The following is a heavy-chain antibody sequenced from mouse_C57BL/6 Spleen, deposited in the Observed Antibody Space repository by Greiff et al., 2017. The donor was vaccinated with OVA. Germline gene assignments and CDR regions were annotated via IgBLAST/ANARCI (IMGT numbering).Heavy chain of an antibody. CDR1: GFTFSDYY. Sequence: EVMLVESGGGLVQPGGSLKLSCAASGFTFSDYYMYWVRQTPEKRLEWVAYISNGGGSTYYPDTVKGRFTISRDNAKNTLYLQMSRLKSEDTAMYYCARRGDYDDAMDYWGQGTSVTVSS. J-gene: IGHJ4*01. CDR2: ISNGGGST. CDR3: ARRGDYDDAMDY. V-gene: IGHV5-12*01. D-gene: IGHD2-4*01.